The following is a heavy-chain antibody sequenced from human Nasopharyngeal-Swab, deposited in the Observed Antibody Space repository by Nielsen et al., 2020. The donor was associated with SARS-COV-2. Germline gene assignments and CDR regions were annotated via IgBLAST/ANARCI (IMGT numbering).Heavy chain of an antibody. CDR1: GATFTSYA. J-gene: IGHJ5*02. CDR2: IIPNFGTA. D-gene: IGHD2-15*01. V-gene: IGHV1-69*13. CDR3: ARSERYCSGGSCYRNTPFDP. Sequence: SVKVSCKASGATFTSYAISWVRQAPGQGLEWMGGIIPNFGTANYAQKFQGRVTITADESTSTAYMGLSSLRSEDTAVYYCARSERYCSGGSCYRNTPFDPWGQGTLVTVPS.